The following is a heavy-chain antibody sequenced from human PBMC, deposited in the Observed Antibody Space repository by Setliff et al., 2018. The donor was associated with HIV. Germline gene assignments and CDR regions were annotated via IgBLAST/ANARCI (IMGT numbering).Heavy chain of an antibody. Sequence: GESLKISCAASGFTFSGAAMHWVRQASGKGLEWVGRIRSKANSYATAYAASVKGRFTLSRDDSKNTAYLQMNSLRTEDTALYYCARLKSYASSPSSDYWGQGTLVTVSS. V-gene: IGHV3-73*01. J-gene: IGHJ4*02. CDR1: GFTFSGAA. CDR2: IRSKANSYAT. D-gene: IGHD2-2*01. CDR3: ARLKSYASSPSSDY.